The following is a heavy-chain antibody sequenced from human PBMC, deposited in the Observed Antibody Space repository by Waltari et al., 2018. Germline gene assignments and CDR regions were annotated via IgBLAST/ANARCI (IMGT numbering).Heavy chain of an antibody. J-gene: IGHJ4*02. V-gene: IGHV1-69-2*01. CDR3: ASYSYGYGFDY. D-gene: IGHD5-18*01. Sequence: EVQLVQSGAEVKKPGATVKISCKASGYTFTDYYMHWVQQAPGKGLEWMGRVDPEDGETRYAEKCKGRVTITADTSTDTAYMELSSLRSEDTAVYYCASYSYGYGFDYWGQGTLVTVSS. CDR1: GYTFTDYY. CDR2: VDPEDGET.